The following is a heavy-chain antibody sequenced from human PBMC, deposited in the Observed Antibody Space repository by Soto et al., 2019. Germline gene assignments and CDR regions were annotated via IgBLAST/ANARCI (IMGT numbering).Heavy chain of an antibody. CDR3: ARGRIAAAGNY. V-gene: IGHV4-4*02. Sequence: QAQLQESGPGLVKPSGTLSLTCAVSGGSISSSNWWSWVRQPPGKGLEWIGEIYHSGSTNYNPSLKSXXTXSXXKSKNQFSLKLSSVTAADTAVDYCARGRIAAAGNYWGQGTLVTVSS. CDR1: GGSISSSNW. J-gene: IGHJ4*02. D-gene: IGHD6-13*01. CDR2: IYHSGST.